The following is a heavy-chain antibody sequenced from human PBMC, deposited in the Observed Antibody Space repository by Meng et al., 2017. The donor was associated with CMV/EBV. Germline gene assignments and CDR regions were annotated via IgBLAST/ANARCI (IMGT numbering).Heavy chain of an antibody. CDR2: ISWNSGSI. V-gene: IGHV3-9*01. CDR1: GFTFDDYA. Sequence: LTGAASGFTFDDYAMHWVRQAPGKGLEWVSGISWNSGSIGYADSVKGRFTISRDNAKNSLYLQMNSLRAEDTALYYCAKEGGIAVADNYYYYGMDVWGQGTTVTVSS. D-gene: IGHD6-19*01. CDR3: AKEGGIAVADNYYYYGMDV. J-gene: IGHJ6*02.